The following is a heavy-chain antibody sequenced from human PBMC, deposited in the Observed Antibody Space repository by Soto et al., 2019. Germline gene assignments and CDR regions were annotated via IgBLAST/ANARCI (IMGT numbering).Heavy chain of an antibody. Sequence: GGSLRLSCAAAGLPFSSYSIYRVLQATGKGLDWVSYISSSSSTIYCADAVKGRFTISRDNAKNSLYLQMNSLIAEDTALYYCARDSTIFGYNYMDVWGKGTTVTVSS. V-gene: IGHV3-48*01. D-gene: IGHD3-3*01. CDR2: ISSSSSTI. CDR1: GLPFSSYS. CDR3: ARDSTIFGYNYMDV. J-gene: IGHJ6*03.